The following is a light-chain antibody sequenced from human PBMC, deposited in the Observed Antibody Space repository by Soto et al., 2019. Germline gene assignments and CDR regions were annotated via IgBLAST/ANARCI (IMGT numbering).Light chain of an antibody. Sequence: DIQMTQSPSSVSASVGDRVTITCRASQGISSCLAWYQQKPGKAPKLLIYAASSLQSGVPSRFSGSGSGTDFTLTISRLQPEDFATYYCRQANSFPLTFGGGTKVDIK. J-gene: IGKJ4*01. V-gene: IGKV1-12*01. CDR3: RQANSFPLT. CDR1: QGISSC. CDR2: AAS.